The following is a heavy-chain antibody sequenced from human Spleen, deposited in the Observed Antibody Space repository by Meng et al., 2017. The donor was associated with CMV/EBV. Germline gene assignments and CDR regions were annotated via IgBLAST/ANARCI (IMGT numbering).Heavy chain of an antibody. J-gene: IGHJ4*02. V-gene: IGHV1-69*06. Sequence: SVKVSCKASGGTFSNYAITWVRQAPGQGLEWMGGIIPVVGTVNYPQKFQGRVTITADKSTSTVYMELSRLRSEDTAVYYCGRRSTTADGIEYWGQGTLVTVSS. CDR2: IIPVVGTV. D-gene: IGHD6-13*01. CDR1: GGTFSNYA. CDR3: GRRSTTADGIEY.